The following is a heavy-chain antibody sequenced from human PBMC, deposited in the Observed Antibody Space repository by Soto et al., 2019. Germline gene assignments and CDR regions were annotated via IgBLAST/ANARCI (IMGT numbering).Heavy chain of an antibody. D-gene: IGHD4-17*01. V-gene: IGHV3-33*01. J-gene: IGHJ3*02. CDR3: ARGGYTVNTYAFDI. CDR2: IWYDGSNK. Sequence: QVQLVESGGGVVQPGRSLRLSCAASGFTFSSYGMHWVRQAPGKGLEWVAVIWYDGSNKYYADSVKGRFTISRDNSKNTLYLQMNSLRSEDTAVYYCARGGYTVNTYAFDIWGQGTMVTVSS. CDR1: GFTFSSYG.